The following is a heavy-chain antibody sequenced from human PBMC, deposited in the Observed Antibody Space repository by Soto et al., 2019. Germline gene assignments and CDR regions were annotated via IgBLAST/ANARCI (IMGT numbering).Heavy chain of an antibody. V-gene: IGHV1-24*01. CDR3: ATDPPYSSGWFDY. Sequence: ASVKVSCKVSGYTLTELSMHWVRQAPGKGLEWMGGFDPEDGETIYAQKFQGRVTMTEDTSTDTAHMELSSLRSEDTAVYYCATDPPYSSGWFDYWGQGTLVTVSS. J-gene: IGHJ4*02. D-gene: IGHD6-19*01. CDR1: GYTLTELS. CDR2: FDPEDGET.